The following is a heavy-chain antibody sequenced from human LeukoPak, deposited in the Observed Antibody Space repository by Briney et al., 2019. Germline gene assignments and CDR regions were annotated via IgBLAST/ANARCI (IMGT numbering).Heavy chain of an antibody. CDR3: ARSGITNRWVPSAAPSDY. J-gene: IGHJ4*02. D-gene: IGHD1-14*01. CDR2: ISAYNGNT. V-gene: IGHV1-18*01. Sequence: ASVKVSCKASGYTFTSYGISWVRQAPGQGLEWMGWISAYNGNTNYAQKLQGRVTMTTDTSTSTAYMELRSLRSDDTAVYYCARSGITNRWVPSAAPSDYCGQGTLINVSS. CDR1: GYTFTSYG.